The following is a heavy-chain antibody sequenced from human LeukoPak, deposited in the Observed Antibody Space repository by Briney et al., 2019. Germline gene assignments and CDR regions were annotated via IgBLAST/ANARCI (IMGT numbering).Heavy chain of an antibody. J-gene: IGHJ3*02. Sequence: SETLSLTCTVSGGSVSSGDYYWSWIRQPPGKGLEWIGYIYYSGSTYYNPSLKSRISISVDTSKNQFSLKLSSVTAADTAVYYCARENGSGSYYMGPVAFDIWGQGTMVTVSS. CDR1: GGSVSSGDYY. V-gene: IGHV4-30-4*02. CDR3: ARENGSGSYYMGPVAFDI. CDR2: IYYSGST. D-gene: IGHD3-10*01.